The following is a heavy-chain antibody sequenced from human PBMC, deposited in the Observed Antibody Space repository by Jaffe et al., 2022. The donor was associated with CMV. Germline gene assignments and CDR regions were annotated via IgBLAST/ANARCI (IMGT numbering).Heavy chain of an antibody. CDR2: IYSDGTT. Sequence: EVQLVESGGGLVQPGGSLRLSCDASGFTVSNNYMNWVRQAPGQGLEWVSVIYSDGTTYYADSVKGRFTISRDNSKNTLYLQMNSLRAEDTAVYYCARSTAPGYYFGFDYWGQGTLVTVSS. D-gene: IGHD3-22*01. J-gene: IGHJ4*02. CDR1: GFTVSNNY. CDR3: ARSTAPGYYFGFDY. V-gene: IGHV3-66*01.